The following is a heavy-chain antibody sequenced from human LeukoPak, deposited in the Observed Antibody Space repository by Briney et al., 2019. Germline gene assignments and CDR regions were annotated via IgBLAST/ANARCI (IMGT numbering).Heavy chain of an antibody. J-gene: IGHJ6*03. CDR2: IYPGDSDT. Sequence: GESLKISCKGSGDSFTSYWIGWVRQMPGKGLEWMGIIYPGDSDTRYSPSFQGQVTISADKSISTAYLQWSSLKASDTAIYYCARHNAGSTSGNYYYYYYMDVWRKGTTVTVCS. V-gene: IGHV5-51*01. CDR1: GDSFTSYW. D-gene: IGHD2-2*01. CDR3: ARHNAGSTSGNYYYYYYMDV.